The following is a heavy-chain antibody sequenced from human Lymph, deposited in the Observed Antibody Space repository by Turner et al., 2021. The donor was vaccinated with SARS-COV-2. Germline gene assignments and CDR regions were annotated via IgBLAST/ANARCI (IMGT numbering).Heavy chain of an antibody. D-gene: IGHD6-19*01. CDR3: AKDRFTLSSGWEDY. CDR2: IRGSGGST. Sequence: EVQLLESGGGLVQPGGSLRLSCAASGFTVSSYAMSWVRQAPGKGLEWVSAIRGSGGSTSYADSVKGRFTISRDNSKNTLYLQMNSLRAEDTAIYYCAKDRFTLSSGWEDYWGQGALVTVSS. CDR1: GFTVSSYA. V-gene: IGHV3-23*01. J-gene: IGHJ4*02.